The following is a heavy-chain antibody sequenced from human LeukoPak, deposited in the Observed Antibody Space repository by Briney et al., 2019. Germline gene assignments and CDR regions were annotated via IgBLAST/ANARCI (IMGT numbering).Heavy chain of an antibody. Sequence: SETLSLTCSVSGGSISSYYWSWIRQPAGKGLEWIGRIYTSGRTDYNPSLKSRVTMSVETSKNQFSLKLTSVTAADTAVYYCASSAYYKYYFGSWGQGTLVTVSS. V-gene: IGHV4-4*07. D-gene: IGHD3-3*01. CDR1: GGSISSYY. CDR3: ASSAYYKYYFGS. CDR2: IYTSGRT. J-gene: IGHJ4*02.